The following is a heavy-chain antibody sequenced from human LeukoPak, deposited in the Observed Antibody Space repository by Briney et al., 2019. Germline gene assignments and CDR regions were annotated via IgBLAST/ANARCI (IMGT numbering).Heavy chain of an antibody. Sequence: ASVKVSCKASGYTFTSYGISWVRQAPGQGLEWMGWISAYNGNTNYAQKFQGRVTMTRNTSISTAYMELSSLRSEDTAVYYCARSSMGATTFGFDYWGQGTLVTVSS. CDR1: GYTFTSYG. CDR2: ISAYNGNT. D-gene: IGHD1-26*01. V-gene: IGHV1-18*01. J-gene: IGHJ4*02. CDR3: ARSSMGATTFGFDY.